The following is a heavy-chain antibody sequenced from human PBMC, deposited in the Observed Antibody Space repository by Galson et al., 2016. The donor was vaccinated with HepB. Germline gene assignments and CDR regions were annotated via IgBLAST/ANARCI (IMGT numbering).Heavy chain of an antibody. CDR2: ISSDGDSA. D-gene: IGHD2-15*01. CDR3: VKDLVLVVVDATPLYYYGMDV. V-gene: IGHV3-64D*06. J-gene: IGHJ6*02. Sequence: SLRLSCAASGFTFSRYAIHWVRQAPGKGLEYVSTISSDGDSAYYADSVKGRFTMSRDNSKNTLYLQMSSLRLEDTAVYYCVKDLVLVVVDATPLYYYGMDVWGQGTTVTVSS. CDR1: GFTFSRYA.